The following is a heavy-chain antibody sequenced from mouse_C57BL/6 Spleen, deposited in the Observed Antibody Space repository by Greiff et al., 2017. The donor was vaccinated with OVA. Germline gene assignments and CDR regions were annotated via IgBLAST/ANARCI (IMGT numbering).Heavy chain of an antibody. CDR1: GYAFSSSW. D-gene: IGHD1-1*01. CDR3: ARWEYYGISPYFDY. Sequence: VQLQQSGPELVKPGASVKISCKASGYAFSSSWMNWVKQRPGKGLEWIGRIYPGDGDTNYNGKFKGKATLTADKSSSTAYMQLSSLTSEDSAFYFFARWEYYGISPYFDYWGQGTTLTVSS. J-gene: IGHJ2*01. V-gene: IGHV1-82*01. CDR2: IYPGDGDT.